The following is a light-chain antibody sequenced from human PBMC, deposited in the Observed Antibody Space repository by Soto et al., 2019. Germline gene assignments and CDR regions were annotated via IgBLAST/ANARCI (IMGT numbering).Light chain of an antibody. Sequence: QTVVTQSPSASASLGASVKLTCTLSSGHSSYAIAWHQQQPEKGPRYLMKLNSDGSHSKGDGIPDRFSGSSSGAERYLTISSLQSEDEADYHCQTWGTGIHVVFGGGTKLTVL. V-gene: IGLV4-69*01. CDR1: SGHSSYA. CDR2: LNSDGSH. J-gene: IGLJ2*01. CDR3: QTWGTGIHVV.